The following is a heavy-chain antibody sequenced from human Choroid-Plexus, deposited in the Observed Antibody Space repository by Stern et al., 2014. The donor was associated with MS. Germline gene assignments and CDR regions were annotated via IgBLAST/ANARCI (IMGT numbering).Heavy chain of an antibody. D-gene: IGHD2-15*01. J-gene: IGHJ4*02. V-gene: IGHV3-30*18. CDR3: AKDRQWSTYFFDY. CDR1: GLTFSNFG. Sequence: VQLVESGGGVAQPGRPLILSCAASGLTFSNFGMHWVRQAPGKGLEGVALISYDGSDKYYADSVKGRFAIFRDNSKNSLYMHMNSLRAEDTAVYYCAKDRQWSTYFFDYWGQGSLVTVSS. CDR2: ISYDGSDK.